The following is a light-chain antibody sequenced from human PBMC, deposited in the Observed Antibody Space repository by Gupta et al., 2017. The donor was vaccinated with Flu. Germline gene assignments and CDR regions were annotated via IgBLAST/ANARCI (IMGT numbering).Light chain of an antibody. CDR1: QSISSN. V-gene: IGKV1-39*01. CDR2: AAS. CDR3: QQRDSTPVT. J-gene: IGKJ1*01. Sequence: DIQMTQSPSSLSASVGDRVTITCRASQSISSNLNWYQQKPGKAPKLLIYAASRVKSGVPSRFSGSGSGTDFTLTISRRQPEDFATYYCQQRDSTPVTFGQGTKVEDK.